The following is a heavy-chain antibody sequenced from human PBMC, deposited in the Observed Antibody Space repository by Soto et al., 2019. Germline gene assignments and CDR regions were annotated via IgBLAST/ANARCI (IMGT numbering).Heavy chain of an antibody. CDR3: AHLPDILTVYFTGWFDP. J-gene: IGHJ5*02. V-gene: IGHV2-5*02. Sequence: QITLKESGPTLVKPTQTLTLTCTFSGFSLSTSGVGVGWIRQPPGKALEWLALIYWDDDKRYSPTLKIRLTITEDTSKNQEVLTMTNMDPVDTATYYCAHLPDILTVYFTGWFDPWGQGTLVTVSS. CDR2: IYWDDDK. CDR1: GFSLSTSGVG. D-gene: IGHD3-9*01.